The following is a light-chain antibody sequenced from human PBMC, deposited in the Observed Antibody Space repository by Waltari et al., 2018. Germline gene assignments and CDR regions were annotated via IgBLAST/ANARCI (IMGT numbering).Light chain of an antibody. Sequence: QSAPTQPPSVSGSPGQSVTIPCTGTNSDVGGYHYVSWYQQHPGKAPKLVISGVSNRPSGVSDRFSGSKSGNTASLTISGLQAEDEADYYCCSYSSSSTWLFGGGTRLTVL. V-gene: IGLV2-14*01. J-gene: IGLJ2*01. CDR1: NSDVGGYHY. CDR2: GVS. CDR3: CSYSSSSTWL.